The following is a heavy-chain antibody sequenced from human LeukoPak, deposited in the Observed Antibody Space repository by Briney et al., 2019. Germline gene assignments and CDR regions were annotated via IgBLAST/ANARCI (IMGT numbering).Heavy chain of an antibody. J-gene: IGHJ4*02. D-gene: IGHD2-15*01. CDR1: GFAFSSYA. CDR3: AKGALGYCSGASCYSFDY. Sequence: GGSLRLSCAASGFAFSSYAMSWVRQAPGKGLEWVSAITGDGTSTYHVDSVKGRFTISRDNSKNTLYLQMNSLRAEDTAVYYSAKGALGYCSGASCYSFDYWGQGTLVTVSS. CDR2: ITGDGTST. V-gene: IGHV3-23*01.